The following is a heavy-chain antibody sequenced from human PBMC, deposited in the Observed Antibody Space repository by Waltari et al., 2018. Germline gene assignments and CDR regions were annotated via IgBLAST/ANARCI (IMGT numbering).Heavy chain of an antibody. Sequence: QVQLQESGPGLVKPSETLSLTCTVSGGSISSYYWSWIRHPPGKGLGWVGIIYYSGSTNYSPSLKCQASISVDTSKNQFSLKLSFVTAADTAVYYCASDLGVGVPAAANWFDPWGQGTLVIVSS. V-gene: IGHV4-59*01. J-gene: IGHJ5*02. D-gene: IGHD2-2*01. CDR3: ASDLGVGVPAAANWFDP. CDR1: GGSISSYY. CDR2: IYYSGST.